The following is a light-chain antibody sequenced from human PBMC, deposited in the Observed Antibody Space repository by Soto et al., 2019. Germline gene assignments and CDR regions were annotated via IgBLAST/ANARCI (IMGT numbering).Light chain of an antibody. CDR3: ATWDDSLNGHV. V-gene: IGLV1-36*01. Sequence: QSVLTQPPSVSEAPRQRFTISCSGGTSNIGNNAVNWYQQLPGKAPKLLIYHDDMLPSGVSDRFSGSKSGTSASLAISGLQSEDEGDYYCATWDDSLNGHVLGGGTKLTVL. J-gene: IGLJ3*02. CDR2: HDD. CDR1: TSNIGNNA.